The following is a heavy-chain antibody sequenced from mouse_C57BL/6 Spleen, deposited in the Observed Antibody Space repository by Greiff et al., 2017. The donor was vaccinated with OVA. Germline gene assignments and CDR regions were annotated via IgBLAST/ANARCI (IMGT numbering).Heavy chain of an antibody. D-gene: IGHD2-3*01. Sequence: EVMLVESGGGLVKPGGSLKLSCAASGFTFSSYAMSWVRQTPEQRLEWVATISDGGSYTYYPDNVKGRFTISRDNAKNNLYLQMSHLKSEDTAMYDGARSDGYYVEYCDDWGQGTTLTVSS. CDR3: ARSDGYYVEYCDD. J-gene: IGHJ2*01. CDR1: GFTFSSYA. V-gene: IGHV5-4*03. CDR2: ISDGGSYT.